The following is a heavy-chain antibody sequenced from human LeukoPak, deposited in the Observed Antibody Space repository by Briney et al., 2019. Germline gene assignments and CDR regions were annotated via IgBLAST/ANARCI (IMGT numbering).Heavy chain of an antibody. CDR1: GFTFSSYA. J-gene: IGHJ6*02. CDR3: AKSPVPYCSGGSCYGMDV. Sequence: PGGSLRLSCAASGFTFSSYAMSWVCQAPGKGLDWVSVISGSGGSTYYADSVKGRFTISRDNSKNTLYLQMNSLRAEDTAVYYCAKSPVPYCSGGSCYGMDVWGQGTTVTVSS. D-gene: IGHD2-15*01. V-gene: IGHV3-23*01. CDR2: ISGSGGST.